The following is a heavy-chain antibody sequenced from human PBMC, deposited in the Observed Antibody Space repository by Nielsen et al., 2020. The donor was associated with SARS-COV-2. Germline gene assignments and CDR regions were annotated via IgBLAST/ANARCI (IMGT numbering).Heavy chain of an antibody. Sequence: GESLKISCAASGFTFSSYGMHWVRQAPGKGLEWVAVISYDGSNKYYADSVKGRFTISRDNSKNTLYLQMNSPRAEDTALYYCAKGAWGIAAGVSDYWGQGTLVTVSS. V-gene: IGHV3-30*18. CDR2: ISYDGSNK. D-gene: IGHD6-25*01. J-gene: IGHJ4*02. CDR1: GFTFSSYG. CDR3: AKGAWGIAAGVSDY.